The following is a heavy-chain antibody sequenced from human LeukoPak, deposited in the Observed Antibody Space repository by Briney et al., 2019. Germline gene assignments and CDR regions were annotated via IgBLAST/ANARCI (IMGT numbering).Heavy chain of an antibody. CDR3: AKDAQRGFDYSNSLES. J-gene: IGHJ5*01. Sequence: GGSLRLSCAASGFTYSHYGMHWVRQVPGKGLEWVAVIWSDGTEKYYGDAVKGRFTISRDNSMKTLYLQMKSLRGDDTAVYYCAKDAQRGFDYSNSLESWGQGTLVTVSS. CDR2: IWSDGTEK. V-gene: IGHV3-33*06. CDR1: GFTYSHYG. D-gene: IGHD4-11*01.